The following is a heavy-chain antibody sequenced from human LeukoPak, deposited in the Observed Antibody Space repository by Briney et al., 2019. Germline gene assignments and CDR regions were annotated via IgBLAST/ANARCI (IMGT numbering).Heavy chain of an antibody. V-gene: IGHV3-23*01. Sequence: ETLSLTCAVYGGSFSGYYWSWVRQAPGKGLEWVSAISGDGGSAYYGDSVKGRFTISRDNSKNTLWLQMNSLRADDTAVYYCAKDYNNYFDPWGQGTLVTVSS. J-gene: IGHJ5*02. CDR3: AKDYNNYFDP. CDR2: ISGDGGSA. CDR1: GGSFSGYY.